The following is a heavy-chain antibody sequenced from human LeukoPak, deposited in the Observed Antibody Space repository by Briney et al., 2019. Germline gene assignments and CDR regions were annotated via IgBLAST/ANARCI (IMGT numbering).Heavy chain of an antibody. J-gene: IGHJ6*03. CDR3: ARGPPGGYGHYYYMDV. CDR1: GYTFTRYY. D-gene: IGHD3-22*01. V-gene: IGHV1-46*01. CDR2: INPSGGRT. Sequence: ASVKVSCKASGYTFTRYYIHWVRQAPGQGLEWVGIINPSGGRTSNAQKVQGRVNMTTDTSTTTVYLEVSSLRFEDTAVYYCARGPPGGYGHYYYMDVWGKGTTVTVSS.